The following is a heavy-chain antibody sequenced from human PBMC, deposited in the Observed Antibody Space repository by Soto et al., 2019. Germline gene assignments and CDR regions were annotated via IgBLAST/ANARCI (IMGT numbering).Heavy chain of an antibody. CDR3: AKGDGRSGKDPFDY. J-gene: IGHJ4*02. V-gene: IGHV3-23*01. Sequence: EVQLLESGGDVVQPGGSLRLSCAASGFPLSTYAMTWVRHAAGKGLEWVSTVSRDGETTYYADSVKGRFSISRDNSKNPLYLQMNSLRTEDPAIYYRAKGDGRSGKDPFDYWGQGILVTVSS. CDR1: GFPLSTYA. CDR2: VSRDGETT. D-gene: IGHD3-10*01.